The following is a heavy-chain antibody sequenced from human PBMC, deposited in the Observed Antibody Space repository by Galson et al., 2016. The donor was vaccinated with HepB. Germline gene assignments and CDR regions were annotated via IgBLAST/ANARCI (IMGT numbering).Heavy chain of an antibody. CDR1: GDSISSLKW. J-gene: IGHJ4*02. CDR3: ARVVQYGNYADY. V-gene: IGHV4-4*02. D-gene: IGHD4-17*01. CDR2: VDQGGST. Sequence: LSLTCGVSGDSISSLKWWSWVRQPPGKGLEWIGEVDQGGSTNYNPSLKSRVNISVDKSKNQFSLNVSSVTAADTAVYYCARVVQYGNYADYWGQGTLVTVSS.